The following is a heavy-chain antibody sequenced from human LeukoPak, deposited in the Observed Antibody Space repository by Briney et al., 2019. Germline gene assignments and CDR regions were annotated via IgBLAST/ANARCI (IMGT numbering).Heavy chain of an antibody. CDR1: GFTFSSYA. J-gene: IGHJ4*02. CDR2: ISGSGGRT. Sequence: GGSLRLSCAASGFTFSSYAMSWVRQAPGTGLEWVSGISGSGGRTFNADSVKGRFTITRDNSKNTLYLQVNSLRAEDTAVYYCAKLTSYIYCSSTSCWVDYWGQGTLVTVSS. D-gene: IGHD2-2*01. V-gene: IGHV3-23*01. CDR3: AKLTSYIYCSSTSCWVDY.